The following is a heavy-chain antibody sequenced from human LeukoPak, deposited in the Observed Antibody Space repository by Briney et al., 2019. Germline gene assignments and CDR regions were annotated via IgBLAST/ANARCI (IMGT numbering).Heavy chain of an antibody. CDR1: GFTFSNYA. Sequence: SGGSLRLSCSASGFTFSNYAMHWVRQAPGKGLEYVSAISSYGGSTNYADSVEGRFTISRDNSKNTMYLQMSSLRAEDTAVYYCVKMNNGWSPGWFDPWGQGTLVTVSS. CDR2: ISSYGGST. D-gene: IGHD6-19*01. J-gene: IGHJ5*02. V-gene: IGHV3-64D*09. CDR3: VKMNNGWSPGWFDP.